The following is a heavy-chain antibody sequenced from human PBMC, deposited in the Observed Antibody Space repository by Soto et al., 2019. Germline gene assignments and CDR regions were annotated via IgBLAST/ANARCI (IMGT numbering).Heavy chain of an antibody. V-gene: IGHV4-38-2*01. J-gene: IGHJ4*02. Sequence: SETLSLTCVVSCYSISSGSYWGWIRQSPGKGLEWIVSIYDTGVTYHNPSLKSRVTTSVGTSENQFSLNLNSMTAADAAIYYCAMRASGEPPFYFDSWGQGTLVTVSS. CDR1: CYSISSGSY. CDR2: IYDTGVT. D-gene: IGHD7-27*01. CDR3: AMRASGEPPFYFDS.